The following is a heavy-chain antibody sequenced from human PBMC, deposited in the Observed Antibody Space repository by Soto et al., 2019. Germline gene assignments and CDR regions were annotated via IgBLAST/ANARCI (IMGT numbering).Heavy chain of an antibody. Sequence: QVQLQESGPGLVKPSETLSLTCTVSGGSTSNYYWSWIRQPPGKGLEWIGNIYYSGSTNYNPSLKGRVAISVDTSKNQFSLKLNSVIAADTAVYYCARQLGRIDYWGQGILVTVSS. V-gene: IGHV4-59*08. CDR1: GGSTSNYY. D-gene: IGHD1-26*01. CDR2: IYYSGST. CDR3: ARQLGRIDY. J-gene: IGHJ4*02.